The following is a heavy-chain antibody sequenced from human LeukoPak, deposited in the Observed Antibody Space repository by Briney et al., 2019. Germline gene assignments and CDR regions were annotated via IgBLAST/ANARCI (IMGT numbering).Heavy chain of an antibody. Sequence: GGSLRLSCAASGFTFSSYGMHWVRQAPGKGLEWVAVIWCDGSNKYYADSVKGRFTISRDNSKNTLYLQMNSLRAEDTAVYYCARAYYYDSSGYYDYWGQGTLVTVSS. CDR2: IWCDGSNK. CDR3: ARAYYYDSSGYYDY. V-gene: IGHV3-33*01. CDR1: GFTFSSYG. D-gene: IGHD3-22*01. J-gene: IGHJ4*02.